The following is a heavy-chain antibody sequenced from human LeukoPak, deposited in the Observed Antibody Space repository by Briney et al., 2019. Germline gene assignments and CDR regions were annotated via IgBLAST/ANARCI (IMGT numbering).Heavy chain of an antibody. CDR2: IYTSGST. J-gene: IGHJ4*02. CDR1: GGSISSYY. D-gene: IGHD3-22*01. Sequence: SETLSLTCTVSGGSISSYYWSWVRQPAGKGLEWIGRIYTSGSTNYNPSLKSRVTMSVDTSKNQFSLKLSSVTAADTAVYYCARDRWHYDSSGTEDWGQGTLVTVSS. CDR3: ARDRWHYDSSGTED. V-gene: IGHV4-4*07.